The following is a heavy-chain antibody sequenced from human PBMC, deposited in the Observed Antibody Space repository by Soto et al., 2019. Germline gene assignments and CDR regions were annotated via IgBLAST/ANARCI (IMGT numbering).Heavy chain of an antibody. CDR2: ISYDGSNK. Sequence: QVQLVESGGGVVQPGRSLRLSCAASGFTFSSYAMHWVRQAPGKGLEWVAVISYDGSNKYHADSVKGRFTISRDNSKNTLYLQMNSLRAEDTAVYYCATSLGLLEWLFGDYWGQGTLVTVSS. D-gene: IGHD3-3*01. CDR3: ATSLGLLEWLFGDY. J-gene: IGHJ4*02. V-gene: IGHV3-30-3*01. CDR1: GFTFSSYA.